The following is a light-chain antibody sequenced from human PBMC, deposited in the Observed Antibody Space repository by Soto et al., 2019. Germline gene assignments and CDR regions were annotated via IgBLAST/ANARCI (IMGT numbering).Light chain of an antibody. CDR3: SSYSSSNTLVV. J-gene: IGLJ1*01. CDR1: TSDIGTYNF. CDR2: EVT. V-gene: IGLV2-14*01. Sequence: QSVLTQPASVSGSPGQSVTISCTGTTSDIGTYNFVSWYQQHPGKAPKLMIYEVTNRPSGVSNRFSGSKSGNTASLTISGLQAEDEADYYRSSYSSSNTLVVFGTGTKVTVL.